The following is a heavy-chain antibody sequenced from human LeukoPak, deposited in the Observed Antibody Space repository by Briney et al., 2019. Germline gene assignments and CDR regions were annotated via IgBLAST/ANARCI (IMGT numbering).Heavy chain of an antibody. V-gene: IGHV4-59*02. CDR2: LSYTGKT. D-gene: IGHD2/OR15-2a*01. Sequence: SETLSLTCVASGASVSSSHWNWIRQLPGKGLEWIGCLSYTGKTDYNPSLTSRVTISLDTSKNQVSLKLRSVTAADTAVYYCSEGYFEPFDHWGQGTLVTVSS. CDR3: SEGYFEPFDH. J-gene: IGHJ4*02. CDR1: GASVSSSH.